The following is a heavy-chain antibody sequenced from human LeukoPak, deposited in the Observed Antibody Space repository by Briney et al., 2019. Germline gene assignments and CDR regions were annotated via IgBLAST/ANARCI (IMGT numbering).Heavy chain of an antibody. CDR3: ANQPYSSSGYWFDP. CDR2: ISYDGSNK. V-gene: IGHV3-30*18. Sequence: PGRSLRLSCAASGFTFSSYGMHWVRQAPGKGLEWVAVISYDGSNKYYADSVKGRFTISRDNSKNTLYLQMNSLRAEDTAVYYCANQPYSSSGYWFDPWGQGTLVTVSS. J-gene: IGHJ5*02. D-gene: IGHD6-6*01. CDR1: GFTFSSYG.